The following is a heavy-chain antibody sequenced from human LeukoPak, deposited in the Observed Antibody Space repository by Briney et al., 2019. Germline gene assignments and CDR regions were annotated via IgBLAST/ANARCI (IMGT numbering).Heavy chain of an antibody. CDR3: ARDHSCSSTSCYPFVY. Sequence: GASVKVSCKASGYTFTSYGISWVRQAPGQGLEWMGWISAYNGNTNYAQKLQGRVTMTTDTSTSTAYMELRSLRSDDTAVYYCARDHSCSSTSCYPFVYWGQGTLVTVSS. D-gene: IGHD2-2*01. V-gene: IGHV1-18*04. CDR2: ISAYNGNT. J-gene: IGHJ4*02. CDR1: GYTFTSYG.